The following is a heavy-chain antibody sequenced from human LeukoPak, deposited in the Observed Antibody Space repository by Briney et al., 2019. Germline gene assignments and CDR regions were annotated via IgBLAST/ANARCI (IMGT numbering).Heavy chain of an antibody. V-gene: IGHV3-48*01. CDR2: ISSSSGLI. Sequence: GGSLRLSCAASGFTFSSYSMNWVRQAPGKGLEWVSYISSSSGLIYYADSVKGRFTISRDNAKNSLYLQMNSLRAEDTAVYYCAKGWSQTSGSANIYWGQGTLVTVSS. J-gene: IGHJ4*02. CDR3: AKGWSQTSGSANIY. CDR1: GFTFSSYS. D-gene: IGHD1-26*01.